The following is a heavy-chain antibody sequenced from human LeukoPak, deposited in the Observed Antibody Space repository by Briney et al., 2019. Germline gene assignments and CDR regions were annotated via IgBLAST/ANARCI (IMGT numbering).Heavy chain of an antibody. CDR2: IYYSGST. CDR3: ARDYYDSSGVGYGFDY. Sequence: SETLSLTCTVSGGSISSDGYYWSWIRQHPGKGLEWIGYIYYSGSTYYNPSLKSRVTISVDTSKNQFSLKLSSVTAADTAVYYCARDYYDSSGVGYGFDYWGQGTLVTVSS. CDR1: GGSISSDGYY. D-gene: IGHD3-22*01. V-gene: IGHV4-31*03. J-gene: IGHJ4*02.